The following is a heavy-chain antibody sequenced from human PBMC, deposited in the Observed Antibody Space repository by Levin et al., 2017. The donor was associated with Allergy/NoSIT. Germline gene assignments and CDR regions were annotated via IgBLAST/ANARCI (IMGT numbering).Heavy chain of an antibody. Sequence: GESLKISCAASGFTFSNAWMSWVRQAPGKGLEWVGRIKSKTDGGTTDYAAPVKGRFTISRDDSKNTLYLQMNSLKTEDTAVYYCTTDRYSPDAFDIWGQGTMVTVSS. D-gene: IGHD5-18*01. V-gene: IGHV3-15*01. CDR1: GFTFSNAW. CDR3: TTDRYSPDAFDI. J-gene: IGHJ3*02. CDR2: IKSKTDGGTT.